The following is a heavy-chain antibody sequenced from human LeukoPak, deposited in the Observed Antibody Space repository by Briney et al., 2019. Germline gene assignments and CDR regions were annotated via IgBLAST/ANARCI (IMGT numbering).Heavy chain of an antibody. J-gene: IGHJ4*02. CDR2: INPNSGGT. V-gene: IGHV1-2*06. Sequence: ASVKVSCTASGYTFTGYYMHWVRQAPGQGLEWMGRINPNSGGTNYAQKFQGRVTMTRDTSISTAYMELSRLRSDDTAVYYCARESARSRIYDYWGQGTLVTVSS. CDR3: ARESARSRIYDY. CDR1: GYTFTGYY.